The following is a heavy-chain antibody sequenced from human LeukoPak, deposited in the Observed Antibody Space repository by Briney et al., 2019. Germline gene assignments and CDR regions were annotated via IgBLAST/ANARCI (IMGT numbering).Heavy chain of an antibody. J-gene: IGHJ4*02. CDR2: INPSGGST. D-gene: IGHD3-10*01. CDR1: GYTFTSYY. V-gene: IGHV1-46*01. Sequence: ASVKVSCKASGYTFTSYYMHWVRQAPGQGLEWMGIINPSGGSTSYAQKFQGRVTMTRDTSTSTVYMELSSLRAEDTAVYSCAKGYYGSGSYGWFDYWGQGTLVTVSS. CDR3: AKGYYGSGSYGWFDY.